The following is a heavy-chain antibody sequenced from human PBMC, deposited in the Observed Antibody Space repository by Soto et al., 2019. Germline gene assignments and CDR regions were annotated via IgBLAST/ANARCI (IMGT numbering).Heavy chain of an antibody. J-gene: IGHJ6*02. CDR2: INSDGSST. D-gene: IGHD3-3*01. Sequence: XGSLRLSCAASGFTFSSYWMHWVRQAPGKGLVWVSRINSDGSSTSYADSVKGRFTISRDNAKNTLYLQMNSLRAEDTAVYYCARDLHYYDFWSGYYGYYGMDVWGQGTTVTVSS. CDR1: GFTFSSYW. V-gene: IGHV3-74*01. CDR3: ARDLHYYDFWSGYYGYYGMDV.